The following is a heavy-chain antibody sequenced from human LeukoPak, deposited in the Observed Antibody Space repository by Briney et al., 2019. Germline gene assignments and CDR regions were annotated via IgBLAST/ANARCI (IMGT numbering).Heavy chain of an antibody. CDR1: GGSISSYY. V-gene: IGHV4-4*09. J-gene: IGHJ4*02. Sequence: SETLSLTCTVSGGSISSYYWSWIRQPPGKGLEWIGYIYTSGSTNYTPSLKSRVTISVDTSKNQFSLKLSSVTAADTAVYYCARGALGIAAAGNHYFDYWGQGTLVTVSS. D-gene: IGHD6-13*01. CDR3: ARGALGIAAAGNHYFDY. CDR2: IYTSGST.